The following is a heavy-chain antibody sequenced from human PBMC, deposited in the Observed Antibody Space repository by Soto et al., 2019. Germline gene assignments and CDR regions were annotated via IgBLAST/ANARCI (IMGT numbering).Heavy chain of an antibody. Sequence: QVQLVQSGAEVKKPGSSVKVSCEASGGTFSSYAITWVRQAPGQGLEWMGGIIPIFRAANYAQKFQGRVTINADKSTNTAYMELSTLTSDDAAVYYCARSEAARRMEDSFNYDALTVCGQGTTVTVSS. CDR3: ARSEAARRMEDSFNYDALTV. CDR2: IIPIFRAA. CDR1: GGTFSSYA. J-gene: IGHJ6*02. V-gene: IGHV1-69*06. D-gene: IGHD6-6*01.